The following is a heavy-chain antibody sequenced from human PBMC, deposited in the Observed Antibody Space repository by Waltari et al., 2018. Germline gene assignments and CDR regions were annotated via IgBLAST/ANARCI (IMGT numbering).Heavy chain of an antibody. V-gene: IGHV1-24*01. J-gene: IGHJ5*02. D-gene: IGHD3-10*01. CDR2: FTPEDGET. Sequence: QVQLVQSGAEVKKPGASGKVSCQVSGYTLTDLSMQWVRQPPGKGLEWTGVGKAPVKGLEWWGGFTPEDGETISAQKFKGRVTMNENTSTDTAYMELSSLRSEDTAVYYCATDDTGTWGQGTLVTVSS. CDR1: GYTLTDLS. CDR3: ATDDTGT.